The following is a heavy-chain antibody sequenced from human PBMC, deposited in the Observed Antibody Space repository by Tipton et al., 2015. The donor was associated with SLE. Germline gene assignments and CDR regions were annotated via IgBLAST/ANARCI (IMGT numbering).Heavy chain of an antibody. D-gene: IGHD5-24*01. Sequence: TLSLTCAVYGGSISSYYWSWIRQPAGKGLEWIGRIYTSGSTNYNPPLESRVTMSVDTSKNQFSLKLSSVTAADTAVYYCARVGVDDYTPFDYWGQGTLVTVSS. CDR3: ARVGVDDYTPFDY. CDR2: IYTSGST. CDR1: GGSISSYY. J-gene: IGHJ4*02. V-gene: IGHV4-59*10.